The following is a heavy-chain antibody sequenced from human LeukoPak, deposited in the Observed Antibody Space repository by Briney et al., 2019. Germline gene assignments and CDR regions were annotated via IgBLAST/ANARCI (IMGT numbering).Heavy chain of an antibody. CDR3: AKYYYGSGYNWFDH. CDR2: IYYSGST. D-gene: IGHD3-10*01. J-gene: IGHJ5*02. V-gene: IGHV4-59*01. Sequence: PSETLSLTCTVSGGSINNYYWSWIRQPPGKGLEWIGYIYYSGSTNYNSSLKSRVTISVDTSKNQFSLKLSSVTTADTAVYYCAKYYYGSGYNWFDHWGQGTLVTVSS. CDR1: GGSINNYY.